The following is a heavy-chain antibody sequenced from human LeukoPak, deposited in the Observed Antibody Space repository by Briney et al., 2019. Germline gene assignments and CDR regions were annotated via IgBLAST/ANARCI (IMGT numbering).Heavy chain of an antibody. Sequence: SQTLSLTCTVSGGSISRGAYYWSWIRQPPGEGLEWIGTIYYSGSTHYNPSLKSRVTISLDTSNNQFSLKLSSVTAADTAVYYCVRQDTFFDVLPGYYMDYWGQGTLVTVSS. D-gene: IGHD3-9*01. CDR2: IYYSGST. J-gene: IGHJ4*02. CDR1: GGSISRGAYY. CDR3: VRQDTFFDVLPGYYMDY. V-gene: IGHV4-39*01.